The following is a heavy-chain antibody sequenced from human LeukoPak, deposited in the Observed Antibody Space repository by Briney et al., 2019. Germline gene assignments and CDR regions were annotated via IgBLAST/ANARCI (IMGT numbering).Heavy chain of an antibody. D-gene: IGHD3-10*01. Sequence: ASVKVSCKASGYTFTSYGISWVRQAPGQGLEWMGWISAYNGNTNYAQKLQGRVTMTTDTSTSTAYMELSSLRSEDTAVYYCAREDRITMVRGPKPPFDPWGQGTLVTVSS. CDR2: ISAYNGNT. CDR3: AREDRITMVRGPKPPFDP. J-gene: IGHJ5*02. V-gene: IGHV1-18*01. CDR1: GYTFTSYG.